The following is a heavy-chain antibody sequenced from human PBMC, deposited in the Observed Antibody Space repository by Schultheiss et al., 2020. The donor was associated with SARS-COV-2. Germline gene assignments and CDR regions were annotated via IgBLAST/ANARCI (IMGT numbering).Heavy chain of an antibody. J-gene: IGHJ6*03. Sequence: GESLKISCAASGFTFSSYAMSWVRQAPGKGLEWVSYISSSGSTIYYADSVKGRFTISRDNAKNSLYLQMNSLRAEDTAVYYCAREGEAADGYYYYYMDVWGKGTTVTVSS. CDR3: AREGEAADGYYYYYMDV. CDR2: ISSSGSTI. CDR1: GFTFSSYA. D-gene: IGHD3-10*01. V-gene: IGHV3-48*01.